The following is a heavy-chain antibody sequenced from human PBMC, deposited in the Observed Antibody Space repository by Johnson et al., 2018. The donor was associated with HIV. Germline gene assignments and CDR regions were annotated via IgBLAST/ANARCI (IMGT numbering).Heavy chain of an antibody. CDR1: GFNFSNYA. J-gene: IGHJ3*02. Sequence: QVQLVESGGGLVQPGGSLRLTCAASGFNFSNYAMSWIRQAPGKGLEWISYISPSGTTVYYADSVKGRFTISRDNAKKSLYVQMKSLRAADTALYYCARGGSDAFDIWGQGTMVTVSS. CDR3: ARGGSDAFDI. V-gene: IGHV3-11*04. CDR2: ISPSGTTV. D-gene: IGHD3-16*01.